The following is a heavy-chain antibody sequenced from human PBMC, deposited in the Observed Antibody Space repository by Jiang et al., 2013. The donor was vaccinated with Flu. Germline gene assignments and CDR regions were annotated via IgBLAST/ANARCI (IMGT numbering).Heavy chain of an antibody. D-gene: IGHD6-19*01. J-gene: IGHJ4*02. CDR2: INPNSGGT. V-gene: IGHV1-2*04. Sequence: GAEVKKPGSSVKVSCKASGGTFSSYAISWVRQAPGQGLEWMGWINPNSGGTKYAQKFQGWVTMTRDTSISTAYMELNRLTSDDTAVYYCARAPLHSSGWHFDYWGQGTLVTVSS. CDR3: ARAPLHSSGWHFDY. CDR1: GGTFSSYA.